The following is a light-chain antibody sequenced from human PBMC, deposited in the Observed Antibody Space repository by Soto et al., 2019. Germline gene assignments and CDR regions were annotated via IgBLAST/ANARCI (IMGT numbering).Light chain of an antibody. Sequence: EIVMTQSPATLSVSPGERATLSCRASQSISSNLAWYQQKPAQAPRLLIYGASTRATGIPARFSGSGSGTEFTLTISSLQSEDLATSYCQQYNNWPPYTFGQGTKLEIK. CDR1: QSISSN. CDR2: GAS. V-gene: IGKV3-15*01. CDR3: QQYNNWPPYT. J-gene: IGKJ2*01.